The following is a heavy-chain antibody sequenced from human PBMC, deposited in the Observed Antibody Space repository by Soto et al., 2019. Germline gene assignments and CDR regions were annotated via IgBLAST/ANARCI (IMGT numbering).Heavy chain of an antibody. CDR2: IYYSGST. D-gene: IGHD5-18*01. Sequence: SETLSLTCTVSGGSISSYYWSWIRQPPGKGLEWIGYIYYSGSTNYNPSLKSRVTISVDTSKNQFSLKLSSVTAADTAVYYCARDNGYSYGYTLDHWGHGTLVTISS. CDR3: ARDNGYSYGYTLDH. V-gene: IGHV4-59*01. CDR1: GGSISSYY. J-gene: IGHJ4*01.